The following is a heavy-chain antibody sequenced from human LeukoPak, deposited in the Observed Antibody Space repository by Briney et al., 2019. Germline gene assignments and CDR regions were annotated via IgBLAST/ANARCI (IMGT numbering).Heavy chain of an antibody. CDR3: AKKSPIFGVVIPLFDY. J-gene: IGHJ4*02. Sequence: GGSLRLSCAGSGFNFSSFVMTWVRQAPGKGLEWVSSISASGRSTYYADSVKGRFTISRDNSKNTLYLQVNSLRTEDTAVYHCAKKSPIFGVVIPLFDYWGQGTLVSVSS. CDR1: GFNFSSFV. CDR2: ISASGRST. D-gene: IGHD3-3*01. V-gene: IGHV3-23*01.